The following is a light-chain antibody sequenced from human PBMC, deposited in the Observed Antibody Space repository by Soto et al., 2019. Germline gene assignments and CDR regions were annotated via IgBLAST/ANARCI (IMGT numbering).Light chain of an antibody. CDR3: QQRSTWPLS. V-gene: IGKV3-11*01. J-gene: IGKJ4*01. Sequence: EIVLTQSPATLSLPPGERATLSCRASQSVSTSLAWYQQKPGQAPRLLIYDASNRATSIPARFSGSGSGTVFTLTISSLEPEDFAVYYCQQRSTWPLSFGGGTKVEIK. CDR1: QSVSTS. CDR2: DAS.